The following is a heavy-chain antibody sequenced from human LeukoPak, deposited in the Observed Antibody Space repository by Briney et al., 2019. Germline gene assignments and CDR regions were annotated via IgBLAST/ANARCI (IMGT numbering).Heavy chain of an antibody. CDR1: GGSISSYY. J-gene: IGHJ5*02. V-gene: IGHV4-59*08. CDR3: ARMGGIIAAVGRFDP. Sequence: KPSETLSLTCTVSGGSISSYYWSWFRQPPGKGLEWIGYIYYSGSTNYNPSLKSRVTISVDTSKNQFSLKLSSVTAADTAVSYCARMGGIIAAVGRFDPWGQGTLVTVSS. D-gene: IGHD6-13*01. CDR2: IYYSGST.